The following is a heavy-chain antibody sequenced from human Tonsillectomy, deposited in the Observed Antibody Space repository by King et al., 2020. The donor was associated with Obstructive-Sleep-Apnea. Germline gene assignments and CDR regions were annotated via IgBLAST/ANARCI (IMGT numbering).Heavy chain of an antibody. CDR2: MYYSGNT. J-gene: IGHJ4*02. CDR3: ARHRGVEDYGGYGDYFDY. Sequence: QLQESGPGLVKPSETLSLTCTVSGGSINNYYWSWIRQPPGKGLEWIGYMYYSGNTNFNPSLKSRVTISADTSTIQISLSLCSVTAADTAVYYCARHRGVEDYGGYGDYFDYWGQGTLVTVSS. CDR1: GGSINNYY. D-gene: IGHD5-12*01. V-gene: IGHV4-59*08.